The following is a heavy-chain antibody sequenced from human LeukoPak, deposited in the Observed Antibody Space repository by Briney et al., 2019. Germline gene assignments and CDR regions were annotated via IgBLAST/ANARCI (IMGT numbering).Heavy chain of an antibody. D-gene: IGHD5-18*01. V-gene: IGHV3-23*01. CDR3: AKDCPPYSYGLFDY. CDR1: GFTFSSYS. Sequence: PGGSLRLSCAASGFTFSSYSMIWVRQAPGKGLEWVSAISGSGGSTYYADSVKGRFTISRDNSKNTLYLQMNRLRAEDTAVYYCAKDCPPYSYGLFDYWGQGTLVTVSS. J-gene: IGHJ4*02. CDR2: ISGSGGST.